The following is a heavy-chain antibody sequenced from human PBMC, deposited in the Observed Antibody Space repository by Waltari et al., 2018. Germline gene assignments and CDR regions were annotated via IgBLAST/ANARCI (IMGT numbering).Heavy chain of an antibody. CDR3: GNIGAFDI. V-gene: IGHV3-53*01. CDR1: GFTVSNNY. D-gene: IGHD5-12*01. CDR2: IYSGGGI. Sequence: EVQLVVSRAGLIDHGGSLRLSCPASGFTVSNNYITWVRQAPGKGLQWVSLIYSGGGIHDADSVKGRFTISRDNVKNTVYLQMNSLRAEDTAVYYCGNIGAFDIWGQGTMVTVSS. J-gene: IGHJ3*02.